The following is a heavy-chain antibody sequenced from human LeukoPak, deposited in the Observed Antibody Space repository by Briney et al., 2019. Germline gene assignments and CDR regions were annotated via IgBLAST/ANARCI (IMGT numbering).Heavy chain of an antibody. CDR3: ATYYYGSGSSTKVDY. Sequence: PGGSLRLSCAASGFTFSSNWMHWVRQGPGKGLVWVSRINSDGSSTSYADSVKGRFTISRDNAKNTLYLQMNSPRAEDTAVYYCATYYYGSGSSTKVDYWGQGTLVTVSS. D-gene: IGHD3-10*01. CDR1: GFTFSSNW. CDR2: INSDGSST. V-gene: IGHV3-74*01. J-gene: IGHJ4*02.